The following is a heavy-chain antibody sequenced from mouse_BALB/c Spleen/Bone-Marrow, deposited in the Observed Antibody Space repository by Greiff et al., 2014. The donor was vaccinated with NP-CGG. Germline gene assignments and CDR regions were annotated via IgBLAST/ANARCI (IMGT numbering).Heavy chain of an antibody. V-gene: IGHV1S12*01. J-gene: IGHJ2*01. CDR1: GYTFTSYY. CDR2: IFPRDGST. CDR3: ARDYYGSLDY. Sequence: QVQLQQSGPELVKPGASVKISCKASGYTFTSYYIQWVKQRPGQGLEWIGYIFPRDGSTNYNETFKGKATLTSDTSSSTASMQLNSLTSEGSAVYFCARDYYGSLDYWGQGTTLTVSS. D-gene: IGHD1-1*01.